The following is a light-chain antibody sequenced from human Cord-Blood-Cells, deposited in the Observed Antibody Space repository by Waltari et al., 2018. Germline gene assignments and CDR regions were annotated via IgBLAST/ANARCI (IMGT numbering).Light chain of an antibody. CDR3: NSRDSSGNHYV. Sequence: SSELTQEPAVYVALGQTVRITCKGDSLRSYYASWYQQKPGQAPVLVIYGKNNRPSGIPDRFSGSSSGNTASLTITGAQAEDEADYYCNSRDSSGNHYVFGTGTKVTVL. V-gene: IGLV3-19*01. J-gene: IGLJ1*01. CDR1: SLRSYY. CDR2: GKN.